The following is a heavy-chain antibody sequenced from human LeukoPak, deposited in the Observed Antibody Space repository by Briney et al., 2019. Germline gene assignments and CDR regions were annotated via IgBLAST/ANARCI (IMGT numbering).Heavy chain of an antibody. CDR1: GYPFTDYY. CDR2: INPNTGRR. CDR3: ARENYYYEN. D-gene: IGHD3-22*01. V-gene: IGHV1-2*02. J-gene: IGHJ4*02. Sequence: ASVKVSCKASGYPFTDYYMQWVRQVPGQGLEWMGWINPNTGRRNYAQKFQGRVTMTRDTSINTAYMELSSLRSDDTAVYYCARENYYYENWGQGTLVTVSS.